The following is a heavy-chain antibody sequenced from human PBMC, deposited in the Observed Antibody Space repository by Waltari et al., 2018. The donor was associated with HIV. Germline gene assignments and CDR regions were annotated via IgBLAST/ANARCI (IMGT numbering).Heavy chain of an antibody. CDR1: GYTFTGYY. CDR3: ARDRNSYCSSTSCRYYFDY. CDR2: INPNKGGT. V-gene: IGHV1-2*02. Sequence: QVQLVQSGAEVKKPGASVKVSCKASGYTFTGYYMHWVRQAPGHGLEWMGWINPNKGGTTYAQKFQGRVTMTRDTSSSTAYMELSRLRSDDTAVYYCARDRNSYCSSTSCRYYFDYWGQGTLVTVSS. J-gene: IGHJ4*02. D-gene: IGHD2-2*01.